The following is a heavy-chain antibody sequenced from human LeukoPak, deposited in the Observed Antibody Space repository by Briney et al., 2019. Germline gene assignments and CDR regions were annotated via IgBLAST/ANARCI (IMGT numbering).Heavy chain of an antibody. Sequence: GGSLRLSCVASGFTFSDYHMSWIRQAPGKGLEWVSSISSSSSYIYYADSVKGRFTISRDDAKNSLYLQMNSLRAEDTAVYYCARGSGSGTYYPRFDYWGQGSLATVSS. CDR3: ARGSGSGTYYPRFDY. CDR1: GFTFSDYH. D-gene: IGHD3-10*01. CDR2: ISSSSSYI. V-gene: IGHV3-11*06. J-gene: IGHJ4*02.